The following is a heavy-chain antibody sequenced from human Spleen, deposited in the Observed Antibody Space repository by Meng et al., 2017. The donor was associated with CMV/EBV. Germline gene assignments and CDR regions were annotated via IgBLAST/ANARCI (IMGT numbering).Heavy chain of an antibody. CDR2: IYPGDSDT. Sequence: GESLKISCKGSGYSFTSYWIGWVRQMPGKGLEWMGIIYPGDSDTRYSPSFQGQVTISADKSISTAYLQWSSLKASDSAIYYCARRENSGWGAWNFWGQGTLVTVSS. J-gene: IGHJ4*02. CDR1: GYSFTSYW. CDR3: ARRENSGWGAWNF. D-gene: IGHD6-19*01. V-gene: IGHV5-51*01.